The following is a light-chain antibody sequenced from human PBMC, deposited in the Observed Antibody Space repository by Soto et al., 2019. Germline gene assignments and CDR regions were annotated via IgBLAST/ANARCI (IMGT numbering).Light chain of an antibody. CDR2: GAS. Sequence: DIVLTQSPDSLAVSLGERATINCKSSHNILYSSDNNNYLAWYQQKPGQAPRLLIYGASSRATGIPDRFSGSGSGTDFTLTISRLEPEDFAVYYCQQYSSSRTFGQGTKVDIK. J-gene: IGKJ1*01. CDR3: QQYSSSRT. V-gene: IGKV4-1*01. CDR1: HNILYSSDNNNY.